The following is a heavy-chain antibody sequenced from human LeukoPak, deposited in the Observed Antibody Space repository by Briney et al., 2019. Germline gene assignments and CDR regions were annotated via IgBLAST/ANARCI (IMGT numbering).Heavy chain of an antibody. CDR3: ARDPEGHLGASDI. J-gene: IGHJ3*02. V-gene: IGHV3-30-3*01. CDR2: ISYDGSNK. Sequence: GGSLRLSCAASGFTFSTYAMHWVRQAPGKGLEWVAVISYDGSNKYYADSVKGRFTTSRDNSKKTLYLQMNSLRAEDTAVYYCARDPEGHLGASDIWSQGTMVTVSS. D-gene: IGHD1-14*01. CDR1: GFTFSTYA.